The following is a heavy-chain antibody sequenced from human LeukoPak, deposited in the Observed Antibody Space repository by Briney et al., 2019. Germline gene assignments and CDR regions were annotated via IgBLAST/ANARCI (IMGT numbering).Heavy chain of an antibody. Sequence: ASVKVSCKASGYTFTGYYMHWVRQAPGQGLEWMGWINPNSGGTNYAQKFQGRVTMTRDTSISTAYMELSRLRSDDTAVYYCARLSGYEYYSDYWGQGTLVTVSS. V-gene: IGHV1-2*02. J-gene: IGHJ4*02. CDR3: ARLSGYEYYSDY. D-gene: IGHD5-12*01. CDR1: GYTFTGYY. CDR2: INPNSGGT.